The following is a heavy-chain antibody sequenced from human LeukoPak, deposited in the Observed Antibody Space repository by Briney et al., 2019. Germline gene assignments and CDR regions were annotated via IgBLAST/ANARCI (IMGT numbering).Heavy chain of an antibody. CDR2: IYYSVTT. J-gene: IGHJ5*02. D-gene: IGHD3-10*01. Sequence: SETLSLTCTVSGGSISSSSYYWGWIRQPPGKGLEWIGSIYYSVTTYYNPSLKSRVTISVDTSKNQFSLKLSSVTAADTAVYYCAATSKWFGELGTGPFGWFDPWGQGTLVTVSS. V-gene: IGHV4-39*07. CDR3: AATSKWFGELGTGPFGWFDP. CDR1: GGSISSSSYY.